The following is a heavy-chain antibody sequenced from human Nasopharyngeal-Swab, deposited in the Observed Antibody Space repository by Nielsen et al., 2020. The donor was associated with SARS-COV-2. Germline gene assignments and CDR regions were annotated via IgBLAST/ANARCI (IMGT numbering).Heavy chain of an antibody. CDR3: AREGEYGAYDAPDY. CDR2: IVPALGLP. Sequence: SVNVDCMSCRGLFPYTAVGGLRQAPGQGLEWMGGIVPALGLPNYAQKFRGRVTISADRSTTTSYLELSSLRSEDTAIYYCAREGEYGAYDAPDYWGQGTLVTVSS. D-gene: IGHD5-12*01. CDR1: RGLFPYTA. J-gene: IGHJ4*02. V-gene: IGHV1-69*10.